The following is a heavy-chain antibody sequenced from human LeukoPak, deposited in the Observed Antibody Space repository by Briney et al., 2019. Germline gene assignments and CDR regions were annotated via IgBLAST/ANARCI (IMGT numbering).Heavy chain of an antibody. D-gene: IGHD6-13*01. CDR1: GYTFIGYY. J-gene: IGHJ4*02. V-gene: IGHV1-2*02. Sequence: ASVKVSCKASGYTFIGYYVHWVRQAPGQGLEWMGWINPNSGGTTYAQKFQGRVTMTRDTSISTAYMELSRLRSDDTAVYYCARLSSSWYEPADYWGQGTLVTVSS. CDR2: INPNSGGT. CDR3: ARLSSSWYEPADY.